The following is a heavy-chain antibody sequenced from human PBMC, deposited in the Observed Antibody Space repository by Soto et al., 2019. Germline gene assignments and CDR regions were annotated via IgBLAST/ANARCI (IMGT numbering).Heavy chain of an antibody. CDR2: IYGNGGGT. J-gene: IGHJ4*02. Sequence: GGSLRLSCAASGFTVGTYSMNWVRQAPGKGLEWVSGIYGNGGGTFYADSVKGRFTISRDNSRNTLYLQMNSLRAEGTAVYYCAKDVRPDGYWDLDYWGQGTPVTVSS. D-gene: IGHD5-12*01. CDR1: GFTVGTYS. CDR3: AKDVRPDGYWDLDY. V-gene: IGHV3-23*01.